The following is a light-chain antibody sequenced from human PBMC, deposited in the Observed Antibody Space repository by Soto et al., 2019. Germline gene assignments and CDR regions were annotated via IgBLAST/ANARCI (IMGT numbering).Light chain of an antibody. Sequence: QAVVTQPASVSGSPGQSITISCTGTSSDVGSYNLVSWYQHHPGKAPKLMIYEVSKRPSGVSNRFSGSKSGNTASLTISGLQAEDEADYSCCSYAGSSTYVVFGGGTKLTVL. CDR1: SSDVGSYNL. V-gene: IGLV2-23*02. CDR3: CSYAGSSTYVV. CDR2: EVS. J-gene: IGLJ2*01.